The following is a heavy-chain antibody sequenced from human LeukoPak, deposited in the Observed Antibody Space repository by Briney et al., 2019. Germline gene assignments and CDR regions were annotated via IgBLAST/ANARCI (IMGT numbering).Heavy chain of an antibody. CDR1: GFTFSSCA. CDR2: ISGSGGST. CDR3: AKNGGIYDYVWGSYRYYFDY. Sequence: AGGSLRLSCAASGFTFSSCAMSWVRQAPGKGLEWASAISGSGGSTYYADSVKGRFTISRDNSKNTLYLQMNSLRAEDTAVYYCAKNGGIYDYVWGSYRYYFDYWGQGTLVTVSS. V-gene: IGHV3-23*01. D-gene: IGHD3-16*02. J-gene: IGHJ4*02.